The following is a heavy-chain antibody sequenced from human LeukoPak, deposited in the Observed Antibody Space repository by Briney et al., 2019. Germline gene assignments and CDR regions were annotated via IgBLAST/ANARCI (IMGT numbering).Heavy chain of an antibody. CDR1: GFTFSSYA. CDR3: AKDAYCSGGSSYPPEYFQH. Sequence: GGSLTLSCAASGFTFSSYAMSWVRQAPGKGLEWVSAISGSGGSTYYADSVKGRFTISRDNSKNTPYLQMNSLRAEDTAVYYCAKDAYCSGGSSYPPEYFQHWGQGTLVTVSS. CDR2: ISGSGGST. J-gene: IGHJ1*01. V-gene: IGHV3-23*01. D-gene: IGHD2-15*01.